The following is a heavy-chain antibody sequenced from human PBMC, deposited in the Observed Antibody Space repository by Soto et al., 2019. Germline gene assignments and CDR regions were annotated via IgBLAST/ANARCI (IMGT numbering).Heavy chain of an antibody. V-gene: IGHV3-66*01. Sequence: EVQLVESGGGLVQPGGSLRLSCAASGFTVSSNYMSWVRQAPGKGLEWVPVIYSGGSTYYADSVKGRFTISRGNSKTTLYLHMNSLRAEDSAWYCCSGDRRVGLYYFYSYGMVVWGQGTTVTVSS. CDR2: IYSGGST. J-gene: IGHJ6*02. D-gene: IGHD1-26*01. CDR1: GFTVSSNY. CDR3: SGDRRVGLYYFYSYGMVV.